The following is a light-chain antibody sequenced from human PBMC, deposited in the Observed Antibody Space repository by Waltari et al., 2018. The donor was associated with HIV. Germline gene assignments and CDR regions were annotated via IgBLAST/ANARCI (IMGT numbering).Light chain of an antibody. CDR3: CSYALAYAFL. CDR2: DVT. V-gene: IGLV2-11*01. CDR1: SNDLGYYNL. Sequence: QSALTQPGSVSGSPGQSITISCTGTSNDLGYYNLVSWYLQHPGKAPKLIIYDVTKWPSGVPDRFSGSKSGNTASLTISGLQAEDEADYFCCSYALAYAFLFGAGTKVTVL. J-gene: IGLJ1*01.